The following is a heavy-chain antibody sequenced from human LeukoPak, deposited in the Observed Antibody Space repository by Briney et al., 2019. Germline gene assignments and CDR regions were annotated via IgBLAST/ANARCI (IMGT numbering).Heavy chain of an antibody. CDR1: GGTFSSYA. D-gene: IGHD3-3*01. J-gene: IGHJ4*02. CDR2: IIPIFGTA. CDR3: ASVSGYDFWSGYSIKGD. V-gene: IGHV1-69*05. Sequence: SVKVSCKASGGTFSSYAISWVRQAPGQGLEWMGGIIPIFGTANYAQKFQGRVTITTDESTSTAYMELSSLRSEDTAVYYCASVSGYDFWSGYSIKGDWGQGTLVTVSS.